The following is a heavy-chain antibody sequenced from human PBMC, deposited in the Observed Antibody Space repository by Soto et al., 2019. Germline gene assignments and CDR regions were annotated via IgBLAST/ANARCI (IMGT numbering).Heavy chain of an antibody. CDR2: IYHSGST. CDR3: ASLAEYSSSSHFDY. J-gene: IGHJ4*02. V-gene: IGHV4-30-2*01. D-gene: IGHD6-6*01. CDR1: GGSISSGGYS. Sequence: SETLSLTCAVSGGSISSGGYSWSWIRQPPGKGLEWIGYIYHSGSTYYNPSLKSRVTISVDRSKNQFSLKLSSVTAADTAVYYCASLAEYSSSSHFDYWGQGTLVTVSS.